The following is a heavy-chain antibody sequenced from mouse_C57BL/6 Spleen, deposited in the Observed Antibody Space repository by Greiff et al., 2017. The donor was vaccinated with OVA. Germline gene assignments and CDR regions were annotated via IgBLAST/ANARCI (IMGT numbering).Heavy chain of an antibody. Sequence: EVQLVESGGGLVKPGGSLKLSCAASGFTFSSYAMSWVRQTPEKRLEWVATISDGGSYTYYPDNVKGRFTISRDNAKNNLYLQMSHLKSEDTAMYYCARYYSNSYFDYWGQGTTLTVSS. J-gene: IGHJ2*01. CDR1: GFTFSSYA. D-gene: IGHD2-5*01. CDR2: ISDGGSYT. V-gene: IGHV5-4*01. CDR3: ARYYSNSYFDY.